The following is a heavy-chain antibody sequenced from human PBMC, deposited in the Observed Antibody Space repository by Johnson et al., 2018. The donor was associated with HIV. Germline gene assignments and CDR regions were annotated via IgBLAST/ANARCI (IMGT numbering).Heavy chain of an antibody. Sequence: QLVESGGGVVQPGRSLRLSCAASGFTFSSHGMHWVRQAPGKGLELVGQVNPKGGNTYLIDSGKDRFNASRDNAKNSLYLQMNSLGDEDTAVYYFAREAGYYDSSGYSDAFDIWGQGTMVTVSS. V-gene: IGHV3-25*04. CDR2: VNPKGGNT. CDR1: GFTFSSHG. D-gene: IGHD3-22*01. CDR3: AREAGYYDSSGYSDAFDI. J-gene: IGHJ3*02.